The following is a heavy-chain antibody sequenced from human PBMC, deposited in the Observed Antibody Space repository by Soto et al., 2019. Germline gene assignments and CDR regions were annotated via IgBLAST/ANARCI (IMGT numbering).Heavy chain of an antibody. CDR2: TSYDGSNN. CDR1: GFTFRSYV. CDR3: ARWGTTGGLDV. J-gene: IGHJ4*02. Sequence: QVQLVESGGGVVQPGTSLRLSCVGSGFTFRSYVIHWVRQAPGKGLEWVALTSYDGSNNFYGDSVKGRFTITRHNSRNTVELQMDSLRFEDKDLYYCARWGTTGGLDVWGQGTLVSVSS. V-gene: IGHV3-33*05. D-gene: IGHD3-16*01.